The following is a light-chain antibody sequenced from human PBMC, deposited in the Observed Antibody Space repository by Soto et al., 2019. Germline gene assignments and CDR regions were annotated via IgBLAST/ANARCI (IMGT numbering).Light chain of an antibody. Sequence: QSVLTQPPSVSAAPGQKVTISCSGSSSNIGNNYVSWYQQLPGTAPKLLIYDNYKRPPGIPDRFSGSKSGTSATLGITGLQTGDEADYYCGTWDSSLSAGVFGGGTKVTVL. CDR3: GTWDSSLSAGV. J-gene: IGLJ3*02. CDR1: SSNIGNNY. V-gene: IGLV1-51*01. CDR2: DNY.